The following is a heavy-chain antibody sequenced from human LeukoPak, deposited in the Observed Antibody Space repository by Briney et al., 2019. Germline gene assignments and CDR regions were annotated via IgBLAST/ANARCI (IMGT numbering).Heavy chain of an antibody. D-gene: IGHD6-19*01. J-gene: IGHJ4*02. CDR1: GFTFDDYA. Sequence: GGSLRLSCAASGFTFDDYAMHWVRQAPGKGLEWVSGISWNSGSIGYADSVKGRFTISRDNSKNTVYLQMNSLRAEDTAVYYCAGDKTTGGWYEIDYWGQGTLVTVSS. CDR2: ISWNSGSI. CDR3: AGDKTTGGWYEIDY. V-gene: IGHV3-9*01.